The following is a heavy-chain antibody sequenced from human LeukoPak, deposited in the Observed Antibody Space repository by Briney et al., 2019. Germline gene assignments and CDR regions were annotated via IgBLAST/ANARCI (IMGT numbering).Heavy chain of an antibody. CDR1: GFTFSSYS. Sequence: PGGSLRLSCAASGFTFSSYSMNWVRQAPGKGLEWVSYISSSSSTIYYADSVKGRFTISRDNAKKSLYLQMNSLRAEDTAVYYCARDPTSYNYGQEDYWGQGTLVTVSS. J-gene: IGHJ4*02. CDR3: ARDPTSYNYGQEDY. CDR2: ISSSSSTI. D-gene: IGHD5-18*01. V-gene: IGHV3-48*01.